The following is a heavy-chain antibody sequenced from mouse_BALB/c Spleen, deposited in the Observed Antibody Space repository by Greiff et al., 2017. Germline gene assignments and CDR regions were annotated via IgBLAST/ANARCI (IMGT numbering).Heavy chain of an antibody. CDR2: ISSGGST. CDR3: ARGKNKYGNFGAMDY. Sequence: EVKVVESGGDLVKPGGSLKLSCAASGFTFSSYGMSWVRQTPDKRLEWVASISSGGSTYYPDSVKGRFTISRDNARNILYLQMSSLRSEDTAMYYCARGKNKYGNFGAMDYWGQGTSVTVSS. CDR1: GFTFSSYG. D-gene: IGHD2-10*02. J-gene: IGHJ4*01. V-gene: IGHV5-6-5*01.